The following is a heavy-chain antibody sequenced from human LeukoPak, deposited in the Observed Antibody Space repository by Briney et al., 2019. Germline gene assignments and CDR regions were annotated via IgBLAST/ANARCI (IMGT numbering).Heavy chain of an antibody. CDR3: AKDRVYYDSSLSNWFDP. V-gene: IGHV3-30*02. CDR1: GFTFSSYG. J-gene: IGHJ5*02. CDR2: IRYDGSNK. Sequence: GGSLRLSCAASGFTFSSYGMHWVRQAPGKGLEWVAFIRYDGSNKYYADSVKGRFTISRDNSKNTLYLQMNSLRAEDTAVYYCAKDRVYYDSSLSNWFDPWGQGTLVTVSS. D-gene: IGHD3-22*01.